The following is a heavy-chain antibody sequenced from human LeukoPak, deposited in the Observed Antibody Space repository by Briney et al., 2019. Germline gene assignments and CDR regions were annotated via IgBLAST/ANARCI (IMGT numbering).Heavy chain of an antibody. CDR3: AKVGPRYSYGLPYFDY. CDR2: ISGSGGST. CDR1: GFTFSSYA. Sequence: GGSLRLSCAASGFTFSSYAMSWVRQAPGKGLEWVSAISGSGGSTYYADSVKGRFTISRDNSKNTLYLQMNSLRAEDTAVYYCAKVGPRYSYGLPYFDYWGQGTLVTVSS. D-gene: IGHD5-18*01. V-gene: IGHV3-23*01. J-gene: IGHJ4*02.